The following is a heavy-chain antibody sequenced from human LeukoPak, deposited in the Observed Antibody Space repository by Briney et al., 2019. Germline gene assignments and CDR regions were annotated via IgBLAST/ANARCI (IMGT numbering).Heavy chain of an antibody. CDR1: GFTFSSYT. J-gene: IGHJ4*02. D-gene: IGHD4-23*01. Sequence: GSLRLSCAASGFTFSSYTMSWVRQAPGKGLEWVSTICGSGGSTYYADSVKGRFTISRDNSKNTLYLQMNSLRAEDTAVYYCANDPPTVVKNYWGQGTLVTVSS. V-gene: IGHV3-23*01. CDR3: ANDPPTVVKNY. CDR2: ICGSGGST.